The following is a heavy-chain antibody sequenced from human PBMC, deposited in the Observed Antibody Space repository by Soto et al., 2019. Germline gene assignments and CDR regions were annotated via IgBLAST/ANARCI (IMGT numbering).Heavy chain of an antibody. CDR3: ARHVSSHGDYLFDY. Sequence: QLQLQESGPGLVKPSETLSLTYSVSGGSISRSLSYWGWIRQPPGKGLEWIGSIYYSGTTYYKPSLESRVTISLDTSKNQFSLKLTSVTAADTAVYYCARHVSSHGDYLFDYWGQGTLVTVSS. CDR2: IYYSGTT. D-gene: IGHD4-17*01. CDR1: GGSISRSLSY. V-gene: IGHV4-39*01. J-gene: IGHJ4*02.